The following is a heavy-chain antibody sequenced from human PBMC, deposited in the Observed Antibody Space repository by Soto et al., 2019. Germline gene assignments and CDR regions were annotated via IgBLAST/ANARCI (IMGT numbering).Heavy chain of an antibody. CDR2: INGGNGIT. CDR1: GYTFSGYE. CDR3: ARFWHGDRRLDT. V-gene: IGHV1-3*01. Sequence: QVHLVQSGAEVRKPGASVFVSCKASGYTFSGYEIHWVRQAPGQRLEWMGWINGGNGITKSSQEFQDRVTFNKDTSATTAYMELSSLRSEDTAVYYRARFWHGDRRLDTWGQGTMVIVSS. D-gene: IGHD4-17*01. J-gene: IGHJ3*02.